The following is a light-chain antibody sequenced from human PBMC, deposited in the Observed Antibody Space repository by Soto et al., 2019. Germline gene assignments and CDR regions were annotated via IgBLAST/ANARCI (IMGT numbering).Light chain of an antibody. CDR2: RNT. CDR3: QSYDSSLSGSVV. Sequence: QSVLTQPPSVSGGPGQRVTISCTGSSSNIGAGYDVHWYQQLPGTAPKLLIYRNTNRPSGVPDRFSGSMSGTSASLAIAGLQAEDEADYHCQSYDSSLSGSVVFGGGTKLTVL. CDR1: SSNIGAGYD. V-gene: IGLV1-40*01. J-gene: IGLJ2*01.